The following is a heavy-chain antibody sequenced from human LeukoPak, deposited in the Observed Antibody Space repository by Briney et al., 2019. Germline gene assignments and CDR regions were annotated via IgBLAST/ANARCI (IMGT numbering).Heavy chain of an antibody. J-gene: IGHJ4*02. Sequence: GGSLRLSCAASGFTFSDYYMSWLRQAPGKGLEWVSYVSSSGSTIYYADSVKGRFTIPRDNAKNSLYLQMNSLRAEDTAVYYCARDHFIAVAFPFDYWGQGTLVTVSS. V-gene: IGHV3-11*01. D-gene: IGHD6-19*01. CDR2: VSSSGSTI. CDR1: GFTFSDYY. CDR3: ARDHFIAVAFPFDY.